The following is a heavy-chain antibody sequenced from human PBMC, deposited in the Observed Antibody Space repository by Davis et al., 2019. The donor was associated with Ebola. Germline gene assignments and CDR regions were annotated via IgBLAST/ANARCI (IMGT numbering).Heavy chain of an antibody. CDR1: GGSITNYY. CDR3: AREVNTALLNWFDP. J-gene: IGHJ5*02. Sequence: PSETLSLTCTVSGGSITNYYWDWIRQPPGKGLEWIGHIYFSGAAKYNPSLRSRATISVDTSKNQFSLKLSSVTAADTAVYYCAREVNTALLNWFDPWGHGTLVTVSS. V-gene: IGHV4-59*01. CDR2: IYFSGAA. D-gene: IGHD5-18*01.